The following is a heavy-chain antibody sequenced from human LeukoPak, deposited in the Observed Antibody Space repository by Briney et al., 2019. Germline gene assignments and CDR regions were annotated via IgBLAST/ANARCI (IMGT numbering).Heavy chain of an antibody. J-gene: IGHJ4*02. D-gene: IGHD2-15*01. V-gene: IGHV3-7*01. CDR2: IKQDGSEK. Sequence: GGSLRLSCAASGFTFSSYWMSWVRQAPGKGLEWVANIKQDGSEKYYVDSVKGRFTISRDNAKNSLYLQMNSLRAEDTAVYYCARARGSPRYYFDYWGQGTLVTVSS. CDR1: GFTFSSYW. CDR3: ARARGSPRYYFDY.